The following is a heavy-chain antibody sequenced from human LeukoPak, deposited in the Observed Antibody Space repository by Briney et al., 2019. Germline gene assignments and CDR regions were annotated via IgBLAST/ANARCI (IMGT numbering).Heavy chain of an antibody. D-gene: IGHD7-27*01. CDR2: IKSKTDGGTT. V-gene: IGHV3-15*01. CDR1: GFTFSSYS. Sequence: GGSLRLSCAASGFTFSSYSMNWVRQAPGKGLEGVGRIKSKTDGGTTDYAAPVKGRLTISRDDSKNTLYLQMNSLKTEDTAVYYCTTGNWGSPPYWGQGTLVTVSS. J-gene: IGHJ4*02. CDR3: TTGNWGSPPY.